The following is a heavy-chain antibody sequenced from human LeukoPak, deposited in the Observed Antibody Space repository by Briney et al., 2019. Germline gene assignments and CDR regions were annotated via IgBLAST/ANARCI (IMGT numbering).Heavy chain of an antibody. D-gene: IGHD3-10*01. V-gene: IGHV3-11*01. CDR2: IGGSGTTI. CDR1: GFTFSDYY. Sequence: PGGSLRLSCAASGFTFSDYYMSWIRQAPGKGLEWVSYIGGSGTTIFYAHSVKGRFTISRDNAKNSLYLQMNSLRAEDTAAYYCARFAGSGSYYIDYWGQGTLITVSS. J-gene: IGHJ4*02. CDR3: ARFAGSGSYYIDY.